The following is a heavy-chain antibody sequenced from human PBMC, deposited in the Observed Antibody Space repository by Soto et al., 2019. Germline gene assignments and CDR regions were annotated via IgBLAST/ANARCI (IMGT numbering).Heavy chain of an antibody. CDR2: FDPEDGET. CDR3: ATELGYCSSTSCYDAFDI. V-gene: IGHV1-24*01. CDR1: GYTLTELS. Sequence: ASVKVSCKVSGYTLTELSMHLVRQAPGKGLEWMGGFDPEDGETIYAQKFQGRVTTTEDTSTDTAYMELSSLRSEDTAVYYCATELGYCSSTSCYDAFDIWGQGTMVTVSS. J-gene: IGHJ3*02. D-gene: IGHD2-2*01.